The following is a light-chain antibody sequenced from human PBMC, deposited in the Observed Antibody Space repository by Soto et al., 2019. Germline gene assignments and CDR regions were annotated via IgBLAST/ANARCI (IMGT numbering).Light chain of an antibody. V-gene: IGLV2-14*03. Sequence: TSSDVGGYNYVSWYQHHPGKAPKLIIYDVSNRPSGVSNPFSGSKSGNTASLTISGLQPEDEADYYCSSYTPSNTRQIVFGTGTKVPVL. CDR2: DVS. CDR1: SSDVGGYNY. CDR3: SSYTPSNTRQIV. J-gene: IGLJ1*01.